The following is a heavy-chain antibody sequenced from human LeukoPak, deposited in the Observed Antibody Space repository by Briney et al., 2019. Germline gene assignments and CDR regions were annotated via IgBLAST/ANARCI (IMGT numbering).Heavy chain of an antibody. CDR1: GGSFSGYY. Sequence: SETLSLTCAVYGGSFSGYYWGWIRQPPGKGLEWIGEINHSGSTNYNPSLKSRVTISVDTSKNQFSLKLSSVTAADTAVYYCARLMDTAMVPWYFDLWGRGTLVTVSS. V-gene: IGHV4-34*01. CDR3: ARLMDTAMVPWYFDL. CDR2: INHSGST. J-gene: IGHJ2*01. D-gene: IGHD5-18*01.